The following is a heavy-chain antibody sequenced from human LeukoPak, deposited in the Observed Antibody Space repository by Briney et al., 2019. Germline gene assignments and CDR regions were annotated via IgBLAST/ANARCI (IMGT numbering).Heavy chain of an antibody. V-gene: IGHV3-21*01. D-gene: IGHD5-18*01. CDR2: ISSSSSYI. Sequence: PGGSLRLSRAASVFTLSSYSMNWVREAPGKGLEWVSSISSSSSYIYYADSVKGRFTISRDHAKNSLYLQMNSLRAEDTAVYYCARDRGDRYGSTTYFFDYWGQGTLVTVSS. J-gene: IGHJ4*02. CDR3: ARDRGDRYGSTTYFFDY. CDR1: VFTLSSYS.